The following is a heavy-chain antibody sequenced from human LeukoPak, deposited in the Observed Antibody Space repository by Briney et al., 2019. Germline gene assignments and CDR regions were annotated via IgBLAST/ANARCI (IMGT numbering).Heavy chain of an antibody. J-gene: IGHJ4*02. D-gene: IGHD4-23*01. CDR1: GFTFSSYA. V-gene: IGHV3-23*01. Sequence: GGSLRLSCAASGFTFSSYAMSWVRQAPGKGLEWVSSASGSGGSTYYADSVKGRFTISRDNSKNTLYLQMNSLRAEDTAVYYCAKDLGSVVTPPSLDYWGQGTLVTISS. CDR3: AKDLGSVVTPPSLDY. CDR2: ASGSGGST.